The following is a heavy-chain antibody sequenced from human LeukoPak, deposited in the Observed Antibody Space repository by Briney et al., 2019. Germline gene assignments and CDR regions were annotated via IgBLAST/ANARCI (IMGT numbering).Heavy chain of an antibody. Sequence: PGGSLRLSCAASGFIFSNYAMIWVRQAPGKGLEWVSSIRGKTATTYYADSVKGRFTIFRDNSKNTLYLQMNSLRAEDTAVYYCAREKLYYDSSFRFDPWGQGTLVTVSS. V-gene: IGHV3-23*01. CDR1: GFIFSNYA. CDR3: AREKLYYDSSFRFDP. D-gene: IGHD3-22*01. J-gene: IGHJ5*02. CDR2: IRGKTATT.